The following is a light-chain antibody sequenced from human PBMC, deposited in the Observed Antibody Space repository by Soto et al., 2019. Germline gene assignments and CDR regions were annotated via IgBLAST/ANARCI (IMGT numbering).Light chain of an antibody. CDR1: QSLTNNY. J-gene: IGKJ4*01. CDR3: QQYYISPVT. Sequence: EVLLTQSPATLSLSPGEKATLSCGASQSLTNNYLVWYQQKPGLAPRLLIHDASRRATGIADRFSGSGSETDFNLTISRLEPEDFAVYYCQQYYISPVTFGGGHNVEI. V-gene: IGKV3D-20*01. CDR2: DAS.